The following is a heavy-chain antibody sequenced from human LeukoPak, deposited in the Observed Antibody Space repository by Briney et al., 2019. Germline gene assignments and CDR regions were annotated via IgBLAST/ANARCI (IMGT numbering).Heavy chain of an antibody. V-gene: IGHV1-69*13. D-gene: IGHD2-15*01. Sequence: SVKVSCKASGYTFTSYYMHWVRQAPGQGLEWMGGIIPIFGTANYAQKFQGRVTITADESTSTAYMELSSLRSEDTAVYYCARNPAHCSGGSCYWGFDYWGQGTLVTVSS. J-gene: IGHJ4*02. CDR1: GYTFTSYY. CDR2: IIPIFGTA. CDR3: ARNPAHCSGGSCYWGFDY.